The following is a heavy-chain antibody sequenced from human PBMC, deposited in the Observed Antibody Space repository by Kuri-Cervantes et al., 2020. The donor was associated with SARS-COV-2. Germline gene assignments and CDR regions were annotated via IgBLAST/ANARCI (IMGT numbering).Heavy chain of an antibody. CDR2: ISSSSSYI. V-gene: IGHV3-21*01. CDR1: GFTFDDYG. Sequence: VGSLRLSCAASGFTFDDYGMSWVRQAPGKGLEWVSSISSSSSYIYYADSVKGRFTISRDNAKNSLYLQMNSLRAEDTAVYYCARGFKQSNGVDYWGQGTLVTVSS. CDR3: ARGFKQSNGVDY. J-gene: IGHJ4*02. D-gene: IGHD2-8*01.